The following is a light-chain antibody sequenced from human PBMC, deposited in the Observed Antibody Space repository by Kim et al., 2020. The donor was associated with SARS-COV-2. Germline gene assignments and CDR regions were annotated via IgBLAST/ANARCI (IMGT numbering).Light chain of an antibody. CDR3: QQYDSSPRT. CDR1: QSVSSSY. J-gene: IGKJ1*01. CDR2: GAS. Sequence: SPGERATLSCRASQSVSSSYLAWYQQKPGQAPRLLIYGASNRATGIPDRFSGGGSGTDFTLTISRLEPEDFAVYYCQQYDSSPRTFGQGTKVDTK. V-gene: IGKV3-20*01.